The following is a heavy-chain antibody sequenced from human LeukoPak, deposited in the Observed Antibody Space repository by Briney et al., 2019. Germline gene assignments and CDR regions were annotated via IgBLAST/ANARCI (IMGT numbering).Heavy chain of an antibody. CDR2: VSGSGVST. D-gene: IGHD2-15*01. Sequence: GGSLRLSCAASGFTFSSYTFSTYAMSWVRQAPGKGLEWVSAVSGSGVSTYYADSVKGRYTISRDNSKNTLYLQMNGLRAEDTAVYYCAKGVEDSGIYYYYYMDVWGKGATVTVSS. J-gene: IGHJ6*03. V-gene: IGHV3-23*01. CDR1: GFTFSSYTFSTYA. CDR3: AKGVEDSGIYYYYYMDV.